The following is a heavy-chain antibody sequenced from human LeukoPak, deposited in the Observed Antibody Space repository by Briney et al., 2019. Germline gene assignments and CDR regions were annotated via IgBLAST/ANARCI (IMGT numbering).Heavy chain of an antibody. J-gene: IGHJ4*02. Sequence: SETLSLTCSVSGGSISSFYWSWIRQPPGKGLEWIGYIYYSGSTNYNPSLRSRVTISVDTSKNQFSLQLSSVTAADTAMYYCAFYDTTGYYFDDSWGQGTLVTVSS. CDR2: IYYSGST. CDR1: GGSISSFY. D-gene: IGHD3-22*01. CDR3: AFYDTTGYYFDDS. V-gene: IGHV4-59*12.